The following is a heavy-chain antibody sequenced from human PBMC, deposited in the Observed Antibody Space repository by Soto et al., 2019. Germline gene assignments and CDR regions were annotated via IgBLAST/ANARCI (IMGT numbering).Heavy chain of an antibody. D-gene: IGHD3-3*02. V-gene: IGHV4-30-4*01. CDR2: IYYSGST. CDR1: GGSISSGDYY. CDR3: ARVRIFGVVKMRPHNWFDP. Sequence: SETLSLTGTVSGGSISSGDYYWSWIRQPPGKGLEWIGYIYYSGSTYYNPSLKSRVTISVDTSKNQFSLKLSSVTAADTAVYYCARVRIFGVVKMRPHNWFDPWGQGTLVTVSS. J-gene: IGHJ5*02.